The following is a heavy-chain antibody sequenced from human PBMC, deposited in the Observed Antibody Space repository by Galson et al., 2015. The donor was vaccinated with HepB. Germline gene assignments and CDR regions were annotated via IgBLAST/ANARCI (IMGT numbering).Heavy chain of an antibody. CDR2: IHLDDSDT. CDR1: GNTSSNHW. V-gene: IGHV5-51*01. J-gene: IGHJ5*02. CDR3: ARRRYVVGTTSNWFDP. Sequence: QSGAEVKKPGESLKISCKASGNTSSNHWIAWVRQMPGKGLEWMGIIHLDDSDTTYRPSFKGHVTFAADKSLSTAYLKWSSLRASDTAMYYCARRRYVVGTTSNWFDPWGQGTLVIVTS. D-gene: IGHD2-15*01.